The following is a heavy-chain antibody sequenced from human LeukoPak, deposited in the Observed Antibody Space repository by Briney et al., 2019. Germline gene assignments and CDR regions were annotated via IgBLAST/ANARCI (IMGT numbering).Heavy chain of an antibody. J-gene: IGHJ4*02. CDR3: ARGGGYSGYVLY. CDR1: GFTFSSYD. V-gene: IGHV3-48*03. D-gene: IGHD5-12*01. Sequence: PGGSLRLSCAASGFTFSSYDMNWVRQAPGKGLEWVSYISTSGTTIYYADSVKGRFTISRDNAKHSLYLQLNSLRAEDTAVYYCARGGGYSGYVLYWGQGTLVTVSS. CDR2: ISTSGTTI.